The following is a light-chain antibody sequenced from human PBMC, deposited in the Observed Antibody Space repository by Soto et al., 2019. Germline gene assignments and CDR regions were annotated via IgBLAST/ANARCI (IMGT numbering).Light chain of an antibody. CDR1: QSVSSNY. J-gene: IGKJ2*01. V-gene: IGKV3-20*01. Sequence: EIVLTQSPGTLSLSPGERATLSCRARQSVSSNYLAWYQQQPGQPPRLLIYGASSRATGIPDRFSGSGSGTDFTLTISRLEPEDVAVYYCQQYGSAPDTFGQGTKLEIK. CDR3: QQYGSAPDT. CDR2: GAS.